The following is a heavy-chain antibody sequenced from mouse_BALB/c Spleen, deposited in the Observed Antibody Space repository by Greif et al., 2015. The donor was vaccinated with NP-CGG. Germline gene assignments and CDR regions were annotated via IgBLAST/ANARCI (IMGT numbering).Heavy chain of an antibody. D-gene: IGHD2-4*01. V-gene: IGHV1S130*01. CDR1: GYTFTSSW. CDR2: IHPNSGNT. Sequence: LVESGSVLVRPGASVKLSCKASGYTFTSSWMHWAKQRPGQGLEWIGEIHPNSGNTNYNEKFKGKATLTVDTSSSTAYVDLSSLTSEDSAVYYCARFPTMITTRAMDYWGQGTSVTVSS. J-gene: IGHJ4*01. CDR3: ARFPTMITTRAMDY.